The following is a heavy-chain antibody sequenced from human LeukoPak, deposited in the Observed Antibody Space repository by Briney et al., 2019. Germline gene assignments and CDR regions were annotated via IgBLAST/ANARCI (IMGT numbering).Heavy chain of an antibody. CDR2: IYSGGTT. D-gene: IGHD3-22*01. J-gene: IGHJ4*02. Sequence: GGSLRLSCAASGFIVSSNYMIWVRQAPGQGLEWVSVIYSGGTTDYADSVMGRFTISRDNSKNTVYLQMNSLRAEDTAVYFCARSPHYDSSGYYYYFDSWGQGTLVTVSS. CDR3: ARSPHYDSSGYYYYFDS. CDR1: GFIVSSNY. V-gene: IGHV3-53*01.